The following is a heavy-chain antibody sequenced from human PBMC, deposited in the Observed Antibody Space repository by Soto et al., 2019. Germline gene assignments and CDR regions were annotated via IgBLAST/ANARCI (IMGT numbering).Heavy chain of an antibody. CDR2: IYYSGST. J-gene: IGHJ6*02. CDR3: ARHPLIAEEGAFAYGMDV. Sequence: SETLSLTCTVSGGSISISSYYWGWIRQPPGKGLEWIGSIYYSGSTYYNPSLKSRVTISVDTSKNQFSLKLSSVTAADTAVYYCARHPLIAEEGAFAYGMDVWGQGTTVTVS. D-gene: IGHD6-13*01. CDR1: GGSISISSYY. V-gene: IGHV4-39*01.